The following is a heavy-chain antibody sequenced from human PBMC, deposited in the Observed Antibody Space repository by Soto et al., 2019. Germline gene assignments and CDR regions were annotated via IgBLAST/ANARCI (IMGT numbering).Heavy chain of an antibody. V-gene: IGHV3-48*02. Sequence: SLRLSCAASGLTSSSYSMNRVRQAPGKGLEWVSYISSSSSTIYYADSVKGRFTISRDNAKNSLYLQTNSLRDEDTGVYYCARVEYYDFWSGYFYYGMDVWGQGTTVTVSS. CDR2: ISSSSSTI. CDR3: ARVEYYDFWSGYFYYGMDV. CDR1: GLTSSSYS. J-gene: IGHJ6*02. D-gene: IGHD3-3*01.